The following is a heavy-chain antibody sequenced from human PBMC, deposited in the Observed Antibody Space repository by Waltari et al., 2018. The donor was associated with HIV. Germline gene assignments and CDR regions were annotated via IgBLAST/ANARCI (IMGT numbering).Heavy chain of an antibody. V-gene: IGHV4-34*01. J-gene: IGHJ3*01. Sequence: VRLEQWRAGLLKPSETLSLTCAVYGTSFTGYYWTWIRQSPGGGLQWIGEVDHRGSTHYNPSLKSRVSMSVDTFNHQFSLKLVSVTAADTAVYYCANLISMTATDVFDVWGQGTLVSVSS. CDR1: GTSFTGYY. D-gene: IGHD2-21*02. CDR3: ANLISMTATDVFDV. CDR2: VDHRGST.